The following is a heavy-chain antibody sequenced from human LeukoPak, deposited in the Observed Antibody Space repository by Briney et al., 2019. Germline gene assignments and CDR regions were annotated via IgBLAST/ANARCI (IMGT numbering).Heavy chain of an antibody. Sequence: GGSLRLSCAASGFTFGSDGMSWGAEAPGKGRGGGSGISGSRGSTYYADSVKGRFTISRDNSKNTLYLQMNSLRAADTAVYYCAKDVIAGNYYYGMDVWGQGTTVTVSS. V-gene: IGHV3-23*01. D-gene: IGHD6-13*01. CDR2: ISGSRGST. CDR1: GFTFGSDG. J-gene: IGHJ6*02. CDR3: AKDVIAGNYYYGMDV.